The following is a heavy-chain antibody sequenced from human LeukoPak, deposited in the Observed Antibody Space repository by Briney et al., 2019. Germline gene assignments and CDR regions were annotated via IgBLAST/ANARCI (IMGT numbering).Heavy chain of an antibody. J-gene: IGHJ4*02. CDR1: GFTFSSYG. CDR2: ISYDGSNK. V-gene: IGHV3-30*03. D-gene: IGHD3-10*01. Sequence: PGRSLRLSCAAPGFTFSSYGMHWVRQAPGKGLEWVAVISYDGSNKYYADSVKGRFTISRDNSKDTLYLQMNSLRAEDTAVYYCARLWTNFDYWGQGTLVTVSS. CDR3: ARLWTNFDY.